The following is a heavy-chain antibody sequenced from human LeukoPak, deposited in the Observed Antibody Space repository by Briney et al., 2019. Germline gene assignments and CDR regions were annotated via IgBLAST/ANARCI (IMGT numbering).Heavy chain of an antibody. D-gene: IGHD1-26*01. CDR1: GFTFSDYS. Sequence: GGPLRLSCAASGFTFSDYSMTWVRQAPGKGLEWVSYISGSSSTIYYADSVKGRFTISRDNAKNSLYLQMNSLRAEDTAVYYCARYTFLGGGYYNYYFDYWGQGTLVPVSS. CDR3: ARYTFLGGGYYNYYFDY. V-gene: IGHV3-48*04. CDR2: ISGSSSTI. J-gene: IGHJ4*02.